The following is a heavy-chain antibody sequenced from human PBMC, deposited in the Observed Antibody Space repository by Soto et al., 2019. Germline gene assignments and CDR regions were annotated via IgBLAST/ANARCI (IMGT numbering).Heavy chain of an antibody. CDR2: INHSGST. D-gene: IGHD3-22*01. J-gene: IGHJ4*02. CDR3: ARGLATNYYDSSGYNPVFDD. Sequence: ASETLSLTCAVYGGSFSGYYWSWIRQPPGKGLEWIGEINHSGSTNYNPSLKSRVTISVDTSKNQFSLKLSSVTAADTAVYYCARGLATNYYDSSGYNPVFDDWGQGTLVTVSS. CDR1: GGSFSGYY. V-gene: IGHV4-34*01.